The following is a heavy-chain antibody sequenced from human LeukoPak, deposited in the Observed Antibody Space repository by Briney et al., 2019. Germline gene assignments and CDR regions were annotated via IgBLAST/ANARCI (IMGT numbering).Heavy chain of an antibody. CDR2: IYYSGST. CDR3: ARGSRELYYFGY. Sequence: SETLSLTCTVSGGSISSYYWSWIRQPPGKGLEWIGYIYYSGSTKYNPSLKSRVTISVDASKTQFSLKLNSVTAADTAVYYCARGSRELYYFGYWGQGTLLTVFS. CDR1: GGSISSYY. J-gene: IGHJ4*02. D-gene: IGHD1-7*01. V-gene: IGHV4-59*01.